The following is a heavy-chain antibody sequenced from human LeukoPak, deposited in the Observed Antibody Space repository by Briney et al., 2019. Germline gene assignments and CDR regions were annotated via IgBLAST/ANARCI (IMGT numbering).Heavy chain of an antibody. Sequence: GGSLRLSCAASGFTFTSYAMSWVRQAPGKGLEWVSVISGSGRDSYYADSVKGRFTTSRDNSKNTLYLQMNSLRAEDTAVYYCVTSPPMKMDSWGQGTLVTVSS. V-gene: IGHV3-23*01. CDR3: VTSPPMKMDS. CDR1: GFTFTSYA. CDR2: ISGSGRDS. J-gene: IGHJ4*02.